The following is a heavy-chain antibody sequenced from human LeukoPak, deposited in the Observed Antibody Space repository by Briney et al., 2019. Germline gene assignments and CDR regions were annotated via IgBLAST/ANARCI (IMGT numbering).Heavy chain of an antibody. CDR1: GFTFSGSA. J-gene: IGHJ3*02. CDR2: IRSKANSYAT. Sequence: PGGSLKLSCAASGFTFSGSAMHWVRQASGKGLEWVGRIRSKANSYATAYAASVKGRFTISGDDSKNTAYLQMNSLKTEDTAVYYCTQQLVVMGRYAFDIWGQGTMVTVSS. D-gene: IGHD6-13*01. V-gene: IGHV3-73*01. CDR3: TQQLVVMGRYAFDI.